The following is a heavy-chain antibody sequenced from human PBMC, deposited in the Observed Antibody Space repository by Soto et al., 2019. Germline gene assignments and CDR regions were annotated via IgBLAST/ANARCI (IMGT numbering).Heavy chain of an antibody. V-gene: IGHV4-34*01. CDR2: INHSGST. CDR1: GASFIGYY. J-gene: IGHJ3*02. CDR3: ARGMYSSSWLYAFDI. Sequence: PSDTQSLTSAAYGASFIGYYWSWIREPPGKGLEWIGEINHSGSTNYNHSLKSRVTISVDTSKNQFSLNLSSVTDADTAVYYCARGMYSSSWLYAFDIWGQGKMVT. D-gene: IGHD6-13*01.